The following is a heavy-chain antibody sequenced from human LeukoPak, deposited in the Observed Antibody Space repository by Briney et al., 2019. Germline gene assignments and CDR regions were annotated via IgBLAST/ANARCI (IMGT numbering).Heavy chain of an antibody. J-gene: IGHJ4*02. CDR3: ARDRFGRFDY. CDR1: GGSFSGYY. CDR2: IYTSGST. Sequence: SDTLSLTCAVYGGSFSGYYWSWIRQPAGKGLEWIGRIYTSGSTNYNPSLKSRVTMSVDTSKNQFSLKLSSVTAGDTAVYYCARDRFGRFDYWGQGTLVTVSS. V-gene: IGHV4-4*07. D-gene: IGHD3-10*01.